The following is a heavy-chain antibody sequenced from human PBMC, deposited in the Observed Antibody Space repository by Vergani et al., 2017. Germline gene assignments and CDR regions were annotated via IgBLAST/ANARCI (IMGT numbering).Heavy chain of an antibody. Sequence: EVQLLGSGGRLKQPGGSVRLSCAASGFTFSTYAMHCVRQAPGMGLEWVSALTGGGGSTYSADSFKGRFIISRDNSSDTLYLQMNSLRPEDTATYYCVKDAGSYENFFDSWGQGTLVTVSS. CDR1: GFTFSTYA. CDR2: LTGGGGST. V-gene: IGHV3-23*01. J-gene: IGHJ4*02. CDR3: VKDAGSYENFFDS. D-gene: IGHD1-26*01.